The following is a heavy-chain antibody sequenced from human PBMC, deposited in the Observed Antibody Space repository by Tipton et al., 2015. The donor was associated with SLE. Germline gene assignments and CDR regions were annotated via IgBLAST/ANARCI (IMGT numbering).Heavy chain of an antibody. V-gene: IGHV3-21*01. J-gene: IGHJ3*02. CDR3: TRARWIQDAFDI. D-gene: IGHD5-18*01. CDR2: ISSSSSYI. Sequence: SLRLSCAASGFTFSSYSMNWVRQAPGKGLEWVSSISSSSSYIYYADSVKGRFTISRDNAKNSLYLQMNSLRAEDTAVYYCTRARWIQDAFDIWGQGTMVTVSS. CDR1: GFTFSSYS.